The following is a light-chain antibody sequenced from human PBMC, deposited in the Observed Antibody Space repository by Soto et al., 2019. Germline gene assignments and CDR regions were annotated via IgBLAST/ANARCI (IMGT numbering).Light chain of an antibody. CDR2: TAS. J-gene: IGKJ1*01. CDR3: QQYITYQWT. Sequence: DVHLTQSPSTLSALVGDRVTIACRASQSITRLLAWYQQKPGKAPKLLISTASRLQPGVPSRFSGNGSETEFTLTSTSLQPEDFATYYCQQYITYQWTFGQGTEV. CDR1: QSITRL. V-gene: IGKV1-5*03.